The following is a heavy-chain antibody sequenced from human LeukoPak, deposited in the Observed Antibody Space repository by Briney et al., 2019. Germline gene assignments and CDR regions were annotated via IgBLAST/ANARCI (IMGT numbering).Heavy chain of an antibody. J-gene: IGHJ4*02. D-gene: IGHD3/OR15-3a*01. CDR1: GFSLSTSGVG. CDR3: AHLRTGFYYFDY. Sequence: SGPTLVKPTQTLTLTCTFSGFSLSTSGVGVGWIRQPPGKALEWLALIYWDDDKRYSPSLKSSLTITKDTSKNQVVLTMTNMDPVDTATYYCAHLRTGFYYFDYWGQGTLVTVSS. CDR2: IYWDDDK. V-gene: IGHV2-5*02.